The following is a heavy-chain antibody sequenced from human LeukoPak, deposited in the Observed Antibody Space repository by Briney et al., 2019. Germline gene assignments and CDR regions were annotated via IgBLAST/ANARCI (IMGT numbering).Heavy chain of an antibody. Sequence: GGSLRLSCAASGFSFSGCAMAWVRQAPGKGLQWISAISGSGSTYYADSVKGRFTISRDNPKNTLYLQMSSLRAEDTAVYYCARGMIVVVPPDYWGQGTLVTVSS. CDR2: ISGSGST. CDR3: ARGMIVVVPPDY. D-gene: IGHD3-22*01. CDR1: GFSFSGCA. V-gene: IGHV3-23*01. J-gene: IGHJ4*02.